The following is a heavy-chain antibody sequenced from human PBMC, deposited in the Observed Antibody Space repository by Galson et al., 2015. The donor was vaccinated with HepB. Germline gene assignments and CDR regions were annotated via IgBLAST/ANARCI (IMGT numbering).Heavy chain of an antibody. CDR3: ARHADTEYYDFWSGYYEGNWFDP. J-gene: IGHJ5*02. D-gene: IGHD3-3*01. Sequence: SVKVSCKASGYTFTSYDINWVRQATGQGLEWMGWMNPNSGNTGYAQKFQGRVTMTRNTSISTAYMELSSLRSEDTAVYYCARHADTEYYDFWSGYYEGNWFDPWGQGTLVTVSS. CDR2: MNPNSGNT. CDR1: GYTFTSYD. V-gene: IGHV1-8*01.